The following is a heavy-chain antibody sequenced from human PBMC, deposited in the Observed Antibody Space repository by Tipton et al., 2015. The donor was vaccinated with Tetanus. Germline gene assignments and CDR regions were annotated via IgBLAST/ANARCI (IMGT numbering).Heavy chain of an antibody. J-gene: IGHJ3*02. CDR2: VYYTGDT. Sequence: LRLSCTVPGDSVSGYYWSWIRQPPGKGLEWVGYVYYTGDTNYNPSLKSRVTISMDRSENQISLKMTSVTAADTAVYYCARWGDASRSTNLYAFDIWGQGTMVSVSS. V-gene: IGHV4-59*02. CDR3: ARWGDASRSTNLYAFDI. CDR1: GDSVSGYY. D-gene: IGHD3-10*01.